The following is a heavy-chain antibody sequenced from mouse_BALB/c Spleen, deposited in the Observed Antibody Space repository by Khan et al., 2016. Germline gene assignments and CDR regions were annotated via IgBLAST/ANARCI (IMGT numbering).Heavy chain of an antibody. CDR1: GYTFTNYG. Sequence: QIQLVQSGPELKKPGETVKISCKASGYTFTNYGMNWVKQAPGKGLKWMGWINTNTGKPTYAEEFKGRFAFSLETSASTAYLQINNRKNEDTATYFWARGHYGSSYGFAYWGQGTLVTVSA. CDR3: ARGHYGSSYGFAY. CDR2: INTNTGKP. D-gene: IGHD1-1*01. J-gene: IGHJ3*01. V-gene: IGHV9-3*02.